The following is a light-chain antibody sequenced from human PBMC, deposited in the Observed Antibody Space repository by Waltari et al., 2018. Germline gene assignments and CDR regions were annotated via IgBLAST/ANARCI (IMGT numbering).Light chain of an antibody. V-gene: IGLV2-23*02. CDR2: DVT. CDR1: SSDIENVNL. Sequence: QSPLTQPASVSASPGQSINIPCTGTSSDIENVNLVIWYQQHSGKVPKLIIYDVTQRPSGVSDRFSGSKSGNTASLTISGLQEDDEADYYCCSYAVSSTLVFGGGTKVTVL. J-gene: IGLJ2*01. CDR3: CSYAVSSTLV.